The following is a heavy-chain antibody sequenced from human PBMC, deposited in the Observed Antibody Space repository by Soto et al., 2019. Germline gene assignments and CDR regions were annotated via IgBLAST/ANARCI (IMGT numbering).Heavy chain of an antibody. CDR2: IYYSGST. CDR1: GGSISSYY. CDR3: ARVEGYDFWSGYPRHYYGMDV. Sequence: QVQLQESGPGLVKPSETLSLTCTVSGGSISSYYWSWIRQPPGKGLEWIGYIYYSGSTNYNPSLKSRVTISVDTSKNQFSRKLSSVTAADTAVYYCARVEGYDFWSGYPRHYYGMDVWGQGTTVTVSS. V-gene: IGHV4-59*01. D-gene: IGHD3-3*01. J-gene: IGHJ6*02.